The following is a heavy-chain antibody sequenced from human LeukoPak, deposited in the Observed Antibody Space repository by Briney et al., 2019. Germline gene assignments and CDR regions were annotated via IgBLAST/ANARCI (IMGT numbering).Heavy chain of an antibody. V-gene: IGHV3-74*01. CDR2: INSDGSST. D-gene: IGHD5-12*01. J-gene: IGHJ4*02. CDR1: GFTFSSYW. CDR3: VQSSPTIDY. Sequence: GGSLRLSCVASGFTFSSYWMHWVRQAPGKGLVWVSRINSDGSSTTYADSVKGRFTISRDNAKNTLWLQMNSLRAKDTAVYYCVQSSPTIDYWGQGTLVTVSS.